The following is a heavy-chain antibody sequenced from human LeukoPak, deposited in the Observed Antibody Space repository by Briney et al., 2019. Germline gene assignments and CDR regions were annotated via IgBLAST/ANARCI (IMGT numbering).Heavy chain of an antibody. CDR2: INPNGGIT. Sequence: ASVKVSCKASGYTFTSYYMHWVRQAPGQGLEWMGIINPNGGITDYAQNFQGRVTITRDTSTSTVSMELSSLRSEDTAVYYCARGGPDCCNSITCYKGVFDPWGQGTLVTVSS. CDR3: ARGGPDCCNSITCYKGVFDP. CDR1: GYTFTSYY. V-gene: IGHV1-46*03. J-gene: IGHJ5*02. D-gene: IGHD2-2*02.